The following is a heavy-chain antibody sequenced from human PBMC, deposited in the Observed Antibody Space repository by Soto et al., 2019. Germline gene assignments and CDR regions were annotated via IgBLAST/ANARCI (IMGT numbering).Heavy chain of an antibody. CDR1: GFTFNTYG. D-gene: IGHD7-27*01. Sequence: VQLVESGGGVVQPGRSLRLSCAASGFTFNTYGIHWVRQAPGKGLEWVSAISASGTSTFYAGSVKGRFTISRDNSMNTLYLQMNSLRADDTAVYYCALRKTGSYFDYWGQGTLVTVSS. V-gene: IGHV3-23*04. CDR2: ISASGTST. CDR3: ALRKTGSYFDY. J-gene: IGHJ4*02.